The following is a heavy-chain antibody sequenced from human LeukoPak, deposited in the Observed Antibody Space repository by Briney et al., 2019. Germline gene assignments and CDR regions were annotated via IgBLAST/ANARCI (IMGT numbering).Heavy chain of an antibody. CDR1: GFTFSTYV. Sequence: GGSLRLSCAASGFTFSTYVMSWVRQAPGMGLEWVSSISGGGVSTYYGDSVRGRFTISRDNSESTLYLQMSSLRAEDTAVYYCAKHRSGYSYGFDYWGQGTLVSVSS. J-gene: IGHJ4*02. CDR3: AKHRSGYSYGFDY. V-gene: IGHV3-23*01. CDR2: ISGGGVST. D-gene: IGHD5-18*01.